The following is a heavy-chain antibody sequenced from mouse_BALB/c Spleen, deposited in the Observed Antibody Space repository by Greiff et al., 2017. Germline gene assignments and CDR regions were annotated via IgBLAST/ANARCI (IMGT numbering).Heavy chain of an antibody. CDR1: GYTFTSYY. D-gene: IGHD1-2*01. V-gene: IGHV1S81*02. J-gene: IGHJ3*01. Sequence: QVQLQQSGAELVKPGASVKLSCKASGYTFTSYYMYWVKQRPGQGLEWIGEINPSNGGTNFNEKLKSKATLTVDKSSSTAYMQLSSLTSEDSAVYYCTRWVTTATYAYWGQGTLVTVSA. CDR2: INPSNGGT. CDR3: TRWVTTATYAY.